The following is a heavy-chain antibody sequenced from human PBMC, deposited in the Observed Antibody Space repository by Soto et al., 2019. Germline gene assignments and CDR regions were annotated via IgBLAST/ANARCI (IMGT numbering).Heavy chain of an antibody. V-gene: IGHV4-34*01. J-gene: IGHJ4*02. CDR2: INHSGST. D-gene: IGHD3-3*01. CDR3: ARGIFDTIFGVVAVDS. Sequence: PSETLSLTCAVYGGSFSGYYWTWIRQPPGKGLEWIGEINHSGSTNYNPSLKSRVTISVDTSKSQFSLKLSSVTAADTAVYYCARGIFDTIFGVVAVDSWGRGTLVTVSS. CDR1: GGSFSGYY.